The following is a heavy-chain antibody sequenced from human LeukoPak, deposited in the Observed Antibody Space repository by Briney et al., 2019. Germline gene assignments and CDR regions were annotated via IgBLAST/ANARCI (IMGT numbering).Heavy chain of an antibody. CDR3: ASPGEGYCSGGSCYYFDY. V-gene: IGHV3-48*03. Sequence: PGGSLRLSCAASGFTFSSYEMNWVRQAPGKGLEWVSYISSSGSTIYYADSVKGRFTISRDNAKNSLYLQMNSLRAEDTAVYYCASPGEGYCSGGSCYYFDYWGQGTLVTVSS. CDR2: ISSSGSTI. D-gene: IGHD2-15*01. J-gene: IGHJ4*02. CDR1: GFTFSSYE.